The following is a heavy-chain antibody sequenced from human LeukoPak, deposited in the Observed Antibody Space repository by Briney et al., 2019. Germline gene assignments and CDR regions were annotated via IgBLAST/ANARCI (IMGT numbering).Heavy chain of an antibody. V-gene: IGHV3-66*03. J-gene: IGHJ5*02. CDR3: ARDRAALQDWVEFDP. D-gene: IGHD3/OR15-3a*01. CDR1: GFIVIDYY. Sequence: GGSLRLSCAVSGFIVIDYYMSWVRQAPGKGLEWVGLIRDSGEAFYADFVRGRFAISRDESENTLYLQMNSLRVEDTAVYFCARDRAALQDWVEFDPWGQGTPVIVSS. CDR2: IRDSGEA.